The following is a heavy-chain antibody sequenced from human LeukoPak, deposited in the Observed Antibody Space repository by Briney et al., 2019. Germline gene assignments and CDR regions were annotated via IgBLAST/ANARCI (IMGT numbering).Heavy chain of an antibody. CDR3: AREDSSPRYYYMDV. J-gene: IGHJ6*03. Sequence: GGSVRLSCAASGFTFSSYWMSWIRQAPGKGLEWVANIKQDGSEEYYLDSVKGRFTISRDNAKNSLYLQMNSLRAEDTAVYYCAREDSSPRYYYMDVWGKGTTVTVSS. CDR2: IKQDGSEE. V-gene: IGHV3-7*01. D-gene: IGHD3-22*01. CDR1: GFTFSSYW.